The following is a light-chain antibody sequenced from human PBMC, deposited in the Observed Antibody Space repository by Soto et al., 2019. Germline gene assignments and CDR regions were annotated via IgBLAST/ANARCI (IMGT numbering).Light chain of an antibody. V-gene: IGLV3-21*02. Sequence: SYELTQPPSVSVAPGRTASITCGGDNIGGRSVHWYQQKPGQAPVVVVDHDSDRPSGIPERFSGSNSGNMATLTISRVEAGDEAVYHCQVWDYSTDDVVFGGGTQLTVL. CDR1: NIGGRS. J-gene: IGLJ2*01. CDR2: HDS. CDR3: QVWDYSTDDVV.